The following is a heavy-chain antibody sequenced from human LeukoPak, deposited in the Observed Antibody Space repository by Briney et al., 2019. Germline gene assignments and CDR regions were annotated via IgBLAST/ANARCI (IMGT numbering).Heavy chain of an antibody. CDR2: ISGSGGST. J-gene: IGHJ4*02. D-gene: IGHD3-10*01. CDR3: AKAVAGSGSPPFDY. V-gene: IGHV3-23*01. Sequence: GGSLRLSCAASGFTFSSYAMSWVRQAPGKGLEWVSAISGSGGSTYYADSVKGRFTISRDNSKNTLYLQMNSLGAEDTAVYYCAKAVAGSGSPPFDYWGQGTLVTVSS. CDR1: GFTFSSYA.